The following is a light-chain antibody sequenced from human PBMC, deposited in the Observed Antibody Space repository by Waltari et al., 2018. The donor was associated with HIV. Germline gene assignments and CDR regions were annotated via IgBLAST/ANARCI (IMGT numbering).Light chain of an antibody. Sequence: EIVMTQSPATLSVSPGERATLSCRASQSVSSNLAWYQQKPGQAPRLLMYGASTRATGISARFSGSGSVTEFTLTISSLQSEDFAVYYCQQYNNRPWTFGQGTTVEIK. J-gene: IGKJ1*01. CDR1: QSVSSN. V-gene: IGKV3D-15*01. CDR3: QQYNNRPWT. CDR2: GAS.